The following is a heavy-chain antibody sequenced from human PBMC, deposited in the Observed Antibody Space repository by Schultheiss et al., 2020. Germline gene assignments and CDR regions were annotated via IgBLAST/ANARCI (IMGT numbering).Heavy chain of an antibody. Sequence: SQTLSLTCTVSGGSISSYYWSWIRQPPGKGLECIGDIFYSGSTYYNPSLKSRVIISVDTSKNQFSLKLSSVTAANTAVYYCARLHRLTIFGVVIRPVWSYWVQGTLVTVS. CDR3: ARLHRLTIFGVVIRPVWSY. D-gene: IGHD3-3*01. V-gene: IGHV4-59*12. CDR2: IFYSGST. CDR1: GGSISSYY. J-gene: IGHJ4*02.